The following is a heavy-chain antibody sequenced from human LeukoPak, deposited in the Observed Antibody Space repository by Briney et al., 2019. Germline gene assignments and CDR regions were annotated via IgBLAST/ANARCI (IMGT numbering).Heavy chain of an antibody. D-gene: IGHD3-10*01. CDR2: IYNSWTT. CDR3: AKDPHSVAMVRGVIHYYFYAMDV. CDR1: GDSVSSGSNY. J-gene: IGHJ6*02. Sequence: SETLSLTCTVSGDSVSSGSNYWSWIRQPAGKGLEWIGRIYNSWTTNYNPSLKSRVTISIDTSNNQFSLTLSSVTAADTAVYYCAKDPHSVAMVRGVIHYYFYAMDVWGQGTTVTVSS. V-gene: IGHV4-61*02.